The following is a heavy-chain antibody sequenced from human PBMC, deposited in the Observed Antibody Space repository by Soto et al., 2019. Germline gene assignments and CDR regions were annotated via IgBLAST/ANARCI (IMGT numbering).Heavy chain of an antibody. J-gene: IGHJ4*02. CDR1: GYTFTSYD. V-gene: IGHV1-8*01. D-gene: IGHD3-3*01. Sequence: QVQLVQSGAGVKKPGASVKVSCRASGYTFTSYDLNWVRQATGQGLEWMGWMNPNSGNTGYAQKFQGRVTMTRNTSISTAYMELSSLRYEDTAVYYCARSTICGVVIERYFDYWGQGTLVTVSS. CDR3: ARSTICGVVIERYFDY. CDR2: MNPNSGNT.